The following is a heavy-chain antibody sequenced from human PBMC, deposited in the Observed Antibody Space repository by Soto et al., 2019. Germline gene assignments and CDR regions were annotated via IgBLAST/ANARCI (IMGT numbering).Heavy chain of an antibody. Sequence: PGGSLRLSCAAAGFTFSSYGMHWVRQAPGKGLEWVAVTSYDGSNKYYADSVKGRFTISRDNSKNTLYLQMNSLRAEDTAVYYCAKDRPSGSRPYYYGMDVWGQGTTVTVSS. CDR3: AKDRPSGSRPYYYGMDV. CDR1: GFTFSSYG. J-gene: IGHJ6*02. CDR2: TSYDGSNK. D-gene: IGHD1-26*01. V-gene: IGHV3-30*18.